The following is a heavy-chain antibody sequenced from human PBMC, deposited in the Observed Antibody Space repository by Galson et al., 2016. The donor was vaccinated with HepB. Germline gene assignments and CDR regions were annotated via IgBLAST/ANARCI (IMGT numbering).Heavy chain of an antibody. CDR3: ARDLGGYSGYGGNYFGMDV. D-gene: IGHD5-12*01. CDR1: GFNCRSYP. CDR2: VPHYGSNK. V-gene: IGHV3-30-3*01. Sequence: SLRLSCAASGFNCRSYPMHWVRQAPGKGLEWVTVVPHYGSNKYYADSVQGRFTVSRDNSKSTVNLHMNSLRPEDTAVYYCARDLGGYSGYGGNYFGMDVWGQGTTVTVS. J-gene: IGHJ6*02.